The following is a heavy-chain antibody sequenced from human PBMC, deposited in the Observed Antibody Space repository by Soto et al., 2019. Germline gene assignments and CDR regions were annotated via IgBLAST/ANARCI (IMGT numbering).Heavy chain of an antibody. CDR1: GYSFTSYW. V-gene: IGHV5-51*01. CDR2: IYPGDSDT. J-gene: IGHJ3*02. Sequence: GESLKISCKGSGYSFTSYWIGWVRQMPGKGLEWMGIIYPGDSDTRYSPSFQGQVTISADKSISTAYLQWSSLKASDTAMYYCARRKYYYDSSGYLSPTAFDIWGQGTMVTVS. CDR3: ARRKYYYDSSGYLSPTAFDI. D-gene: IGHD3-22*01.